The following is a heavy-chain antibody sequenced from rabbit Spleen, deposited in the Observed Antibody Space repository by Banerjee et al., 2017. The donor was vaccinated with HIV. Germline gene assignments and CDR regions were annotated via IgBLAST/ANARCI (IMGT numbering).Heavy chain of an antibody. CDR1: GFTISSSYY. D-gene: IGHD1-1*01. Sequence: QSLEESGGDLVKPGASLTLTCKASGFTISSSYYMCWVRQAPGKGLEWIACIHAGSTGSTYYASWAKGRFTISKTSSTTVTLQVTRLTAADTATYFCARDTSSSFSSYGMDLWGQGTLVTVS. CDR3: ARDTSSSFSSYGMDL. J-gene: IGHJ6*01. V-gene: IGHV1S40*01. CDR2: IHAGSTGST.